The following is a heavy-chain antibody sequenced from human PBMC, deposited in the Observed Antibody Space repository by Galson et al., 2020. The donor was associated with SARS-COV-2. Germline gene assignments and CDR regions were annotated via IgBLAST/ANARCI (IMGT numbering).Heavy chain of an antibody. J-gene: IGHJ4*02. Sequence: SQTMSLTCTVSGGSISTSYNYWDCIRQPPGKGLERIGSIFYSGNTYSHPSLKSRVTMSVDTSKNEFSLKLRSVTAADTAVYYCARRGYTNGYIDYWGQGTLVSVFS. CDR1: GGSISTSYNY. V-gene: IGHV4-39*01. D-gene: IGHD2-8*01. CDR2: IFYSGNT. CDR3: ARRGYTNGYIDY.